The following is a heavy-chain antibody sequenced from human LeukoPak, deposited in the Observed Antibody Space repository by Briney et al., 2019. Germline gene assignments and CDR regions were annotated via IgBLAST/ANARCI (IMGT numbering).Heavy chain of an antibody. V-gene: IGHV4-59*08. J-gene: IGHJ4*02. CDR1: GGSISSYY. CDR3: AGHHPRNTVDF. D-gene: IGHD2/OR15-2a*01. CDR2: IYYSGST. Sequence: SETLSLTCTVSGGSISSYYWSWIRQPLGKGLEWIGYIYYSGSTNYNPSLKSRVTISLDTSKNQFSLKLSSVTAADTAVYYCAGHHPRNTVDFWGQGTLVTVSS.